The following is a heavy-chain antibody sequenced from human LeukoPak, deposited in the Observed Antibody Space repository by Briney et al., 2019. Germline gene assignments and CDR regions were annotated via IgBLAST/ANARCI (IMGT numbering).Heavy chain of an antibody. CDR3: ARVASIRAAAGTVGRADAFDI. Sequence: SETLSLTCTVSGGSISSSSYYWGWIRQPPGKGLEWIGSIYYSGSTYYNPSLKSRVTISVDTSKNQFSLKLSSVTAADTAVYYCARVASIRAAAGTVGRADAFDIWGQGTMVTVSS. J-gene: IGHJ3*02. V-gene: IGHV4-39*07. CDR1: GGSISSSSYY. CDR2: IYYSGST. D-gene: IGHD6-13*01.